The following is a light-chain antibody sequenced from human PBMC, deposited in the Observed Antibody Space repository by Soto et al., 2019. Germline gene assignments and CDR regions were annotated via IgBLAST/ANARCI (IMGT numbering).Light chain of an antibody. CDR1: QSVSSY. Sequence: EIVLTQSPATLSLSPGDRATLSCRASQSVSSYLAWYQQKPGQAPRLLIYDASNRATGIPARFSGSGSGTDFTLTISSLEPEDFAVYYCQQYNNWPRTFGQGTKVDIK. V-gene: IGKV3-11*01. CDR2: DAS. CDR3: QQYNNWPRT. J-gene: IGKJ1*01.